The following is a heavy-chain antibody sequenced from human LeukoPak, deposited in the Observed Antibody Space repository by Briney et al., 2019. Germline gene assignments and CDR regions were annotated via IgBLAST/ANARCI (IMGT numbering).Heavy chain of an antibody. V-gene: IGHV4-30-4*01. J-gene: IGHJ4*02. D-gene: IGHD3-22*01. CDR3: AGLVGRYSSGLYYYYFDY. Sequence: SETLSLTCTVSGDSINSGDYYWSWIRQPPGKGLEWIGYIYYSGSTYYNSSLKSRVTISIDKSKNRFFLNLSSVTAADTAVYYCAGLVGRYSSGLYYYYFDYWGQGTLVTVSS. CDR2: IYYSGST. CDR1: GDSINSGDYY.